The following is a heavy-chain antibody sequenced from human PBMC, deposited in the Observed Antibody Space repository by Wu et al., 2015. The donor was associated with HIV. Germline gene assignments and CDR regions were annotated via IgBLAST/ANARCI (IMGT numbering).Heavy chain of an antibody. Sequence: QVQLVQSGAELKKPGASVKVSCKTSGYTFTDYYLHWVRRAPGQRLEWMGWIIPHSGDTNSAQKFQGRVTLTRDTSISTAYMELSSLKSDDTAVYFCARGGPNGGYYDTGIYYFDTWGQGTLVTVSS. D-gene: IGHD3-10*01. J-gene: IGHJ4*02. CDR1: GYTFTDYY. CDR2: IIPHSGDT. CDR3: ARGGPNGGYYDTGIYYFDT. V-gene: IGHV1-2*02.